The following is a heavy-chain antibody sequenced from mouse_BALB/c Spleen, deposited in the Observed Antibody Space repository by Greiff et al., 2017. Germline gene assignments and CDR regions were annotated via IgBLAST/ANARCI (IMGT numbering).Heavy chain of an antibody. Sequence: VQLLQSGPGLVKPGASVKISCKASGYTFTSYYIHWVKQRPGQGLEWIGWIFPGSGNTKYNEKFKGQATLTADTSYSTDFMQLSSLTSEDSAVYFCARTDGRGYFDVWGEGTTVTVSS. CDR3: ARTDGRGYFDV. D-gene: IGHD1-1*01. J-gene: IGHJ1*01. V-gene: IGHV1-66*01. CDR1: GYTFTSYY. CDR2: IFPGSGNT.